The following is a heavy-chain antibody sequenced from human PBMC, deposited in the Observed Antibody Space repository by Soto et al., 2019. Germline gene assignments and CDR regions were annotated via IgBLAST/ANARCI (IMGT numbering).Heavy chain of an antibody. CDR2: IYYSGST. Sequence: SETLSLTCTVSGGSISSYYWSWIRQPPGKGLEWIGYIYYSGSTNYNPSLKSRVTISVDTSKNQFSLKLSSVTAADTAVYYCARERKEYQLGNWFDPWGQGTLVTVSS. CDR3: ARERKEYQLGNWFDP. J-gene: IGHJ5*02. V-gene: IGHV4-59*01. D-gene: IGHD2-2*01. CDR1: GGSISSYY.